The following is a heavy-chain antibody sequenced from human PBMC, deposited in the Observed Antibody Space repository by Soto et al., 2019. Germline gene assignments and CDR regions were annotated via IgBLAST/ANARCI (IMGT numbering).Heavy chain of an antibody. CDR3: ARYTYTSRYSYFGMDV. Sequence: PGGALRLSCTASGFTFGYYAMSWFRQSPGKGLEWVGVVRSRAYGGTTDYAASVRGSFTISRDDSKSIAYLQMNTLRTEDTAVYYCARYTYTSRYSYFGMDVWGHGTTVTVSS. J-gene: IGHJ6*02. CDR1: GFTFGYYA. D-gene: IGHD6-13*01. V-gene: IGHV3-49*03. CDR2: VRSRAYGGTT.